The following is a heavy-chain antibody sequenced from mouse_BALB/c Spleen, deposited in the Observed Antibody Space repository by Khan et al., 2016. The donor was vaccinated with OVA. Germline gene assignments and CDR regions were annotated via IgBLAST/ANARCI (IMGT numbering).Heavy chain of an antibody. V-gene: IGHV2-2*02. J-gene: IGHJ3*01. CDR1: GFSLNNYS. CDR2: IWSAGST. CDR3: ARRGYDYGRRALFAY. D-gene: IGHD2-4*01. Sequence: QVRLQQSGPGLVQPSQSLSLTCTASGFSLNNYSVHWVRQSPGKGLEWLGVIWSAGSTDYNAAFLSRLTTSKDNSSSHVYFKINSLQPKDTAIYYCARRGYDYGRRALFAYWGQGTLVTVSA.